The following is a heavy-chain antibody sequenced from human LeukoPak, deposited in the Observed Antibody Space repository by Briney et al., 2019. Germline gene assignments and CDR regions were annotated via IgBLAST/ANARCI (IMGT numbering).Heavy chain of an antibody. CDR1: GFTVSNNY. CDR3: TKGSGSYYAPIDS. J-gene: IGHJ4*02. V-gene: IGHV3-53*05. D-gene: IGHD1-26*01. Sequence: PGGSLRLSCAASGFTVSNNYMSWVRQAPGKGLKWVSVIYSGGNTYYADSVKGRFTISRDTSKNTLYLQVNSLRAEETALYYCTKGSGSYYAPIDSWGQGTLVTVSS. CDR2: IYSGGNT.